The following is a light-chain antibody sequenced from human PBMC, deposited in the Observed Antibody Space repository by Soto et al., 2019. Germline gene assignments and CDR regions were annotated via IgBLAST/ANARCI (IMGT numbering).Light chain of an antibody. V-gene: IGKV3-11*01. J-gene: IGKJ5*01. CDR1: QSIGSY. CDR3: LQRSDWPPIT. CDR2: DAS. Sequence: EIVLTQSPDTLSLSPGDRATLSCRASQSIGSYLAWYQQKPGQAPRLLIYDASNRATGIPARFSGGGSGTDFTLTISSLEPADFAVYYCLQRSDWPPITFGHGTRLDSK.